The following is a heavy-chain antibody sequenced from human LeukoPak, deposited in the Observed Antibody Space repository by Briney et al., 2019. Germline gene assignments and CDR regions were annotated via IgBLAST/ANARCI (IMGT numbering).Heavy chain of an antibody. CDR3: AKGAPPDNYDSSGYYDY. CDR1: GFTFYDYA. J-gene: IGHJ4*02. D-gene: IGHD3-22*01. V-gene: IGHV3-9*01. Sequence: GRSLRLSCAASGFTFYDYAMHWVRHAPGKGLEWVSGIRWNSGSIGYADSVKGRFTISRDNAKDSLYLQMNSLRAEDTALYYCAKGAPPDNYDSSGYYDYWGQGTLVTVSS. CDR2: IRWNSGSI.